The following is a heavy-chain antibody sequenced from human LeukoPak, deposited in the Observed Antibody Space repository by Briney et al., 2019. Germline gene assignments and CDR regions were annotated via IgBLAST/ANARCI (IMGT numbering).Heavy chain of an antibody. V-gene: IGHV1-8*03. CDR2: MNPNSGNT. D-gene: IGHD3-10*01. CDR1: GYTFTSYD. CDR3: ARVSRALLWFGEFDY. J-gene: IGHJ4*02. Sequence: GASVKVSYKASGYTFTSYDINWVRQATGQGLEWMGWMNPNSGNTGYAQKFQGRVTITADESTSTAYMELSSLRSEDTAVYYCARVSRALLWFGEFDYWGQGTLVTVSS.